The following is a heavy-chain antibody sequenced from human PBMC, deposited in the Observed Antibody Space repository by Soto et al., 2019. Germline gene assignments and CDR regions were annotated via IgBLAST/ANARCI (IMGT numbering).Heavy chain of an antibody. CDR2: IWYDGSSK. J-gene: IGHJ4*02. CDR1: GFTFSNYA. D-gene: IGHD2-15*01. V-gene: IGHV3-33*01. Sequence: GGSLRLSCAASGFTFSNYAMHWVRQAPGKGLEWVALIWYDGSSKYYADSVKGRFTISRDNSKNTLYLQMNSLRAEDTAVYYCARDKDNFDYWGQGTLVTVSS. CDR3: ARDKDNFDY.